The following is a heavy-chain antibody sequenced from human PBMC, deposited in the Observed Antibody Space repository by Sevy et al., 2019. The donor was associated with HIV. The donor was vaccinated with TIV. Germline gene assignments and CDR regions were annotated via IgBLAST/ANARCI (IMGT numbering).Heavy chain of an antibody. V-gene: IGHV3-21*04. Sequence: GGSLRHSCAASGFTFSTYNMNWVRQAPGKGLEWVSSITDSSNYIYHADSVKGRFTISVDNAKNSLYLQMNSLRAEDTAVYFCAGDRRTLNYYGSSGYNYYFDYWGQGTLVTVSS. CDR2: ITDSSNYI. CDR3: AGDRRTLNYYGSSGYNYYFDY. D-gene: IGHD3-22*01. J-gene: IGHJ4*02. CDR1: GFTFSTYN.